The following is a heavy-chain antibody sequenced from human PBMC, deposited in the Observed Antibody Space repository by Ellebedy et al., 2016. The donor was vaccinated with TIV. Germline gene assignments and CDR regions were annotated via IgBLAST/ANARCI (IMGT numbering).Heavy chain of an antibody. J-gene: IGHJ4*02. CDR2: IWYDGSNE. D-gene: IGHD3-10*01. CDR1: GFTFSSYG. V-gene: IGHV3-33*08. CDR3: ARAVGTSGTGAPY. Sequence: PGGSLRLSCVVSGFTFSSYGMHWVRQAPGQGLEWVAVIWYDGSNEYYADSVKGRFTISRDNSKNTLHLQMNSLRVEDTAVYYCARAVGTSGTGAPYWGQGTLVSVSS.